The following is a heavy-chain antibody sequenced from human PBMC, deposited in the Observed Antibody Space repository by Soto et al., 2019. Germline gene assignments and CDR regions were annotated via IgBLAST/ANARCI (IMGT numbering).Heavy chain of an antibody. CDR1: GYTFTGYY. D-gene: IGHD6-13*01. CDR2: IIPIFGTA. Sequence: VKVSCNASGYTFTGYYIHWLRQAPGQGREWMGGIIPIFGTANCAQKFHGRVTITADNSTSTAYMELSSLRSEDTTVYYCARRRIASADLRYYYYGMDVWGQGTTVTVSS. V-gene: IGHV1-69*13. J-gene: IGHJ6*02. CDR3: ARRRIASADLRYYYYGMDV.